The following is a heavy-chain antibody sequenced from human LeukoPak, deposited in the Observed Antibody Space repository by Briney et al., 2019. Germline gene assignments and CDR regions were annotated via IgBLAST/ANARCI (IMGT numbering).Heavy chain of an antibody. CDR1: GGSISSSSYY. D-gene: IGHD3-10*01. Sequence: SETLSLTCTVSGGSISSSSYYWGWIRQPPGKGPEWIGSIYYSGSTYYNPSLKSRVTISVDTSKNQFSLKLSSVTAADTAVYYCARATYYYGSGSYYGNWFDPWGQGTLVTVSS. V-gene: IGHV4-39*07. CDR3: ARATYYYGSGSYYGNWFDP. CDR2: IYYSGST. J-gene: IGHJ5*02.